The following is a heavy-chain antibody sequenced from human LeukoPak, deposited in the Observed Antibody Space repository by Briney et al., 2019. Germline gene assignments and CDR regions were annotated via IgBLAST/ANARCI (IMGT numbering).Heavy chain of an antibody. Sequence: GSLRLSCAASGFTFSSYSMNWVRQAPGKGLEWIGSIYYSGSTYYNPSLKSRVTISVDTSKNQFSLKLSSVTAADTAVYYCARCRGSSPFYYYYMDVWGKGTTVTVSS. D-gene: IGHD1-26*01. CDR1: GFTFSSYSMN. CDR3: ARCRGSSPFYYYYMDV. CDR2: IYYSGST. V-gene: IGHV4-59*05. J-gene: IGHJ6*03.